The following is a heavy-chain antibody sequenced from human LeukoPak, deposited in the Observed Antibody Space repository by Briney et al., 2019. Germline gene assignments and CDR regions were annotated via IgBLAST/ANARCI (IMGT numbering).Heavy chain of an antibody. CDR3: ARELAYCGGDCSGANRFDP. V-gene: IGHV3-21*01. D-gene: IGHD2-21*02. CDR2: ISSSSSYI. CDR1: GFTFSSYS. Sequence: GGSLRLSCAASGFTFSSYSMNWVRQAPGKGLEWVSSISSSSSYIYYADSVKGRFTISRDNAKNSLYLQMNSLRAEDTAVYYCARELAYCGGDCSGANRFDPWGQGTLVTVSS. J-gene: IGHJ5*02.